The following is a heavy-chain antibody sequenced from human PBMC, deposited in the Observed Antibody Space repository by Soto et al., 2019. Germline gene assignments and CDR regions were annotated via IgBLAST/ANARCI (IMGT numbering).Heavy chain of an antibody. D-gene: IGHD6-6*01. CDR2: ISSNGVGT. J-gene: IGHJ6*03. CDR1: GFTLSGYA. CDR3: ARRARPDFYYMDG. Sequence: EVQLAESGGGLAQPGGSLRLSCAASGFTLSGYAMDWVRQAPGKGLEYVSGISSNGVGTYYANSVQGRFTISRDNSKNTVYLQMDSLRPDDMAVYYCARRARPDFYYMDGWGKGTTVTVSS. V-gene: IGHV3-64*01.